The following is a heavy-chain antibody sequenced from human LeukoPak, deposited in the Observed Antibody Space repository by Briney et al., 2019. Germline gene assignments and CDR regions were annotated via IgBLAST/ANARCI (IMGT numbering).Heavy chain of an antibody. CDR2: IYHSGST. J-gene: IGHJ4*02. CDR1: GYSITSGYY. Sequence: TSETLSLTCAVSGYSITSGYYWGWIRPPPGKGLEWIGSIYHSGSTYYNPSLKSRVTISVDTSKNHFSLNLSSVTAADTAVYYCAKAGRDGYNPFDYWGQGTLVTVSS. CDR3: AKAGRDGYNPFDY. V-gene: IGHV4-38-2*01. D-gene: IGHD5-24*01.